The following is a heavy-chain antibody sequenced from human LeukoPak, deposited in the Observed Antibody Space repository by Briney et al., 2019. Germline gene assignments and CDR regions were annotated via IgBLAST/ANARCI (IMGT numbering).Heavy chain of an antibody. CDR1: GYSFTTYW. Sequence: GESLKISCKGSGYSFTTYWIGWVRQMPGKGLEWMGIIYPGDSDTRYSPSFQGHVTISADKSISTAYLQWSSLKASDTAMYYCARHTYNNGWWGADYCGQGTLVAVSS. CDR2: IYPGDSDT. D-gene: IGHD6-19*01. CDR3: ARHTYNNGWWGADY. J-gene: IGHJ4*02. V-gene: IGHV5-51*01.